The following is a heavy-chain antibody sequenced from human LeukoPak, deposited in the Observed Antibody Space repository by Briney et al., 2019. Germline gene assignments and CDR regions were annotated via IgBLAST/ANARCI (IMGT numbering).Heavy chain of an antibody. D-gene: IGHD3-16*02. CDR2: ISSSGSTI. CDR3: ARDNGFREFSYYFDY. Sequence: GGSLRLSCAASGFTFSSYEMNWVRQAPGKGLEWVSYISSSGSTIYYADSVKGRFTISRDNAKNSLYLQMNSLRAEDTAVYYCARDNGFREFSYYFDYWGQGTLVTVSS. V-gene: IGHV3-48*03. CDR1: GFTFSSYE. J-gene: IGHJ4*02.